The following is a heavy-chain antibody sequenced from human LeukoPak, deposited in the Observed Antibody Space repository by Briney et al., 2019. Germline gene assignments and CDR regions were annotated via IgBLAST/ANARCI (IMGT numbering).Heavy chain of an antibody. CDR3: ASGDSSSWYGGFDY. CDR1: GGTFSSYA. D-gene: IGHD6-13*01. J-gene: IGHJ4*02. CDR2: IIPIFGTA. Sequence: SVKVSCKASGGTFSSYAISWVRQAPGQGLEWMGGIIPIFGTANYAQEFQGRVTITADESTSTAYMELSSLRSEDTAVYYCASGDSSSWYGGFDYWGQGTLVTVSS. V-gene: IGHV1-69*13.